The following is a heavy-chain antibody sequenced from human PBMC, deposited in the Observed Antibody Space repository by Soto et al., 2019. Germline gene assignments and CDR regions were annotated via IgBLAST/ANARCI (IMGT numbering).Heavy chain of an antibody. V-gene: IGHV3-33*01. Sequence: GGSLRLSCAASGFIFSSYGMHWVRQAPGKGLGWVAVIWYDGGNKYYADSVMGRFTISRDNSKNTLYLQMNSLRAEDTAVYYCARGLVGFFHIDYWGQGTLVTVSS. D-gene: IGHD2-8*02. J-gene: IGHJ4*02. CDR3: ARGLVGFFHIDY. CDR1: GFIFSSYG. CDR2: IWYDGGNK.